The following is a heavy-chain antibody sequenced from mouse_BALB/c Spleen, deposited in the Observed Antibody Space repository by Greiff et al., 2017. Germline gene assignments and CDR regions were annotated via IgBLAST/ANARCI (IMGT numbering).Heavy chain of an antibody. V-gene: IGHV1-80*01. CDR2: IYPGDGDT. Sequence: QVQLQQSGAELVRPGSSVKISCKASGYAFSSYWMNWVKQRPGQGLEWIGQIYPGDGDTNYNGKFKGKATLTADKSSSTAYMQLSSLTSEDSAVYFCARCHGSRLYAMDYWGQGTSVTVSS. D-gene: IGHD1-1*01. CDR1: GYAFSSYW. J-gene: IGHJ4*01. CDR3: ARCHGSRLYAMDY.